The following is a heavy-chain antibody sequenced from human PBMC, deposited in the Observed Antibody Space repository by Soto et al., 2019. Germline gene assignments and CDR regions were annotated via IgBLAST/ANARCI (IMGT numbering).Heavy chain of an antibody. CDR1: GGSISSGGYY. CDR2: IYYSGST. J-gene: IGHJ5*02. Sequence: SETLSLTCTVSGGSISSGGYYWSWIRQHPGKGLEWIGYIYYSGSTYYNPSLKSRVTISVDTSKNQFSLKLSSVTAADTAVYYCAGGGGTAAAGRSGDWFGPWGQGTLVTVSS. D-gene: IGHD6-13*01. V-gene: IGHV4-31*03. CDR3: AGGGGTAAAGRSGDWFGP.